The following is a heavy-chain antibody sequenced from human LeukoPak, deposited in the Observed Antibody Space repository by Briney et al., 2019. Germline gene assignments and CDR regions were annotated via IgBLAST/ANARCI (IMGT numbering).Heavy chain of an antibody. D-gene: IGHD2-15*01. CDR2: VSGFNGNT. J-gene: IGHJ4*02. V-gene: IGHV1-18*01. Sequence: ASVKVSCKTSGYTFDNYGISWVRQAPGQALEWVGWVSGFNGNTNYAQKLQGRVTMTEDTTTDTAYMEPRRLLSDHPAVYYCATDPVGYCTANGCYSVEYWGQGTLVTVSS. CDR3: ATDPVGYCTANGCYSVEY. CDR1: GYTFDNYG.